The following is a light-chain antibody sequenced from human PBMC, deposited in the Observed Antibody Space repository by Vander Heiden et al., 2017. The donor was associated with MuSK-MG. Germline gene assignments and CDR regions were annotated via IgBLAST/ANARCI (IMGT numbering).Light chain of an antibody. J-gene: IGKJ5*01. V-gene: IGKV1-33*01. Sequence: IQITQSPSSLSASVGDRVTITCQASQDISNYLNWYQQKPGKAPKLLIYATSNLETGVPSRFSGSGSGTHFTLTISSLQPEDFATYYCQQYHTLPITFGQGTQVEIK. CDR3: QQYHTLPIT. CDR2: ATS. CDR1: QDISNY.